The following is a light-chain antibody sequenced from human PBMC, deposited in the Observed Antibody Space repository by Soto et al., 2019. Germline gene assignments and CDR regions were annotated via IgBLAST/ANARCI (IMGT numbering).Light chain of an antibody. V-gene: IGKV1-9*01. Sequence: DIQLTQSPSFLSASVGDRVTITCRASQDISNFLAWFQQKPGRAPKLLIYAVFTLQSGVPSRFSGSGSGAEFTLTISSLQPEDFATYYCQQLNSYPWTFGQGTKVDIK. CDR1: QDISNF. J-gene: IGKJ1*01. CDR2: AVF. CDR3: QQLNSYPWT.